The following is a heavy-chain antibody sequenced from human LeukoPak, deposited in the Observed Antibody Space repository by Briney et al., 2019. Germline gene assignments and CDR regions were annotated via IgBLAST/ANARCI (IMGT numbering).Heavy chain of an antibody. V-gene: IGHV3-48*01. Sequence: GGSLRLSCAASGFTVSSNYMSWVRQAPGKGLEWVSYISSSSSTIYYADSVKGRFTISRDNAKNSLYLQMNSLRAEDTAVYYCARLLPATYDFWSGYEDDYWGQGTLVTVSS. CDR3: ARLLPATYDFWSGYEDDY. CDR1: GFTVSSNY. D-gene: IGHD3-3*01. J-gene: IGHJ4*02. CDR2: ISSSSSTI.